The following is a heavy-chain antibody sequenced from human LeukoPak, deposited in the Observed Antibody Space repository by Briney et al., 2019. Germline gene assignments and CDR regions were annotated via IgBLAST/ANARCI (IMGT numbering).Heavy chain of an antibody. CDR3: ARDWGLLWFREFLS. D-gene: IGHD3-10*01. CDR1: GFTFSSYW. V-gene: IGHV3-7*01. J-gene: IGHJ5*02. Sequence: GGSLRLSCAASGFTFSSYWMSWVRQAPGKGLEWVANIKQDGSEKYYVDSVKGRFTISRDNAKNSLYLQMNSLRAEDTAVYYCARDWGLLWFREFLSWGQGTLVTVSS. CDR2: IKQDGSEK.